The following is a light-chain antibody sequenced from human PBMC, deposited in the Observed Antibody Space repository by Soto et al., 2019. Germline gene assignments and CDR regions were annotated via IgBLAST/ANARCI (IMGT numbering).Light chain of an antibody. CDR1: SSDVGNYNL. V-gene: IGLV2-23*03. CDR3: CSYAGSTTFRVL. Sequence: QSALTQPASVSGSPGQSITISCTGTSSDVGNYNLVSWYQQHPGKAPKLMIYEGSKRPSGVSNRFSGSKSDNTASLTISGLQAEDEADYYCCSYAGSTTFRVLFGGGTKLTVL. CDR2: EGS. J-gene: IGLJ2*01.